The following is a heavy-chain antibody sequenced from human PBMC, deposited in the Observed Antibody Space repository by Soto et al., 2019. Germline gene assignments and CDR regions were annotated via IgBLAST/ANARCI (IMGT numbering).Heavy chain of an antibody. CDR2: IYYSGST. CDR3: AREGAIIAAGSRQVDC. CDR1: GGSISSVDYY. J-gene: IGHJ4*02. V-gene: IGHV4-30-4*01. D-gene: IGHD6-13*01. Sequence: SSETLSLTCTVSGGSISSVDYYWSWIRQPPGKGLEWIGYIYYSGSTYYSPSLTSRVIISVDTSKNQFSLNLSSVTAADTAVYYCAREGAIIAAGSRQVDCWGQGTQVTVSS.